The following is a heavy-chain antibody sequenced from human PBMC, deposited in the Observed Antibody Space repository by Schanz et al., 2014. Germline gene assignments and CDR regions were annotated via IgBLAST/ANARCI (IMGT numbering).Heavy chain of an antibody. CDR1: GRIFSTYT. CDR2: ISFSGNTI. CDR3: ATEGPRGTRHPINYYYAMDN. J-gene: IGHJ6*02. D-gene: IGHD6-6*01. V-gene: IGHV3-48*01. Sequence: EAQLVESGGGLVRPGGSLRLSCTTSGRIFSTYTLNWVRQAPGKGLDWISYISFSGNTIYYADSMKGRFTISRDNAKNSVFLQMNRLRAEDTAVYYCATEGPRGTRHPINYYYAMDNWGQGTKVTV.